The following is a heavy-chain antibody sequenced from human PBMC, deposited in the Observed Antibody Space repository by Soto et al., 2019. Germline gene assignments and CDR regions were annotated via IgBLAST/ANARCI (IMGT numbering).Heavy chain of an antibody. CDR1: GGTFSSYA. V-gene: IGHV1-69*13. Sequence: PVKVSCKASGGTFSSYAISWVRQAPGQGLEWMGGIIPIFGTANYAQKFQGRVTITADESTSTAYMELSSLRSEDTAVYYCARDYGDYGWGQGYHYGMDVCGQGTTVTVSS. D-gene: IGHD4-17*01. CDR3: ARDYGDYGWGQGYHYGMDV. CDR2: IIPIFGTA. J-gene: IGHJ6*02.